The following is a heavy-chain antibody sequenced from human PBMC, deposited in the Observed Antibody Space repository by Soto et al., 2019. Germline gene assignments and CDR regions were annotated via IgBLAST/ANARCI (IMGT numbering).Heavy chain of an antibody. CDR2: ISDSGGAK. CDR1: GFDFNAYA. D-gene: IGHD5-12*01. CDR3: AKERATPSTGPYYYSGMDV. Sequence: GGSLRLSCAASGFDFNAYALSWVRQAPGKALEWVSGISDSGGAKYYADSVKGRFTISRDNSKNTLYLQMNSLRAEDTAVYYCAKERATPSTGPYYYSGMDVWGQGTTVTVSS. V-gene: IGHV3-23*01. J-gene: IGHJ6*02.